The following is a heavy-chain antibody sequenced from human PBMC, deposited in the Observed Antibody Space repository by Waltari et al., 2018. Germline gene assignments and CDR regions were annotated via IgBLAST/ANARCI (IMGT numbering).Heavy chain of an antibody. J-gene: IGHJ5*02. CDR1: EFNFNNYA. V-gene: IGHV3-30*09. D-gene: IGHD5-12*01. Sequence: QMQLVESGGGVVKPGGSLRLSCRGSEFNFNNYAMQWVRQAPGKGLEWVALISYHGSNKYYADSVRGRFGISRDTSKNTVDLQMDSVRHEDTAVYFCARGRSADGYITDLWGQGTLVTVSS. CDR3: ARGRSADGYITDL. CDR2: ISYHGSNK.